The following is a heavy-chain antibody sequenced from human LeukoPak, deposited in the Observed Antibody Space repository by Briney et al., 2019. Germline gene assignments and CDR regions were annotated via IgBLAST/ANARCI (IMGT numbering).Heavy chain of an antibody. Sequence: PGGSLRLSCAASGFTFSNYWMTWVRQAPGKGLKWVANIKQDGSEKYYVDSVKGRFTISRDNAKNSLYLQMNSLRAEDTAVYYCARGRAAADTLRVDYWGQGTLVTVSS. CDR2: IKQDGSEK. CDR3: ARGRAAADTLRVDY. CDR1: GFTFSNYW. J-gene: IGHJ4*02. V-gene: IGHV3-7*03. D-gene: IGHD6-13*01.